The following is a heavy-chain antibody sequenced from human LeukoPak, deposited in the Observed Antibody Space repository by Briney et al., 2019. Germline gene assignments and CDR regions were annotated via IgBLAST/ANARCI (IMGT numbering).Heavy chain of an antibody. J-gene: IGHJ4*02. CDR2: IYYSGST. V-gene: IGHV4-61*01. Sequence: PSETLSLTCTVSGGSVSSGSYYWSWIRQPPGKGLEWIGYIYYSGSTNYNPSLKSRVTIPVDSSKNQFSLKLSSVTAADTAVYYCASLRSDSSGYYNLRIDYWGQGTLVTVSS. CDR3: ASLRSDSSGYYNLRIDY. D-gene: IGHD3-22*01. CDR1: GGSVSSGSYY.